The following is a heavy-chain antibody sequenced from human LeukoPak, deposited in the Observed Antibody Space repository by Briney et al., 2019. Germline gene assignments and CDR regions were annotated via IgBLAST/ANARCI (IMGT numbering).Heavy chain of an antibody. D-gene: IGHD1-26*01. J-gene: IGHJ3*02. Sequence: SVKVSCKASGGTFSSYAISWVRQAPGQGLEWMGGIIPIFGTANYAQKFQGGVTITTDESTSTAYMELSSLRSEDTAVYYCARDQGSGSYYGKGAFDIWGQGTMVTVSS. CDR2: IIPIFGTA. CDR1: GGTFSSYA. CDR3: ARDQGSGSYYGKGAFDI. V-gene: IGHV1-69*05.